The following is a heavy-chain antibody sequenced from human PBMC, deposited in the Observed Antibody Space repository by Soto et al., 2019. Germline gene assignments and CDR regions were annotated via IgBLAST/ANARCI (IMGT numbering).Heavy chain of an antibody. CDR2: IYPGDSDT. J-gene: IGHJ5*02. V-gene: IGHV5-51*01. Sequence: GESLKISCKSSGYSFTSYWIAWVRQMPGKGLEWMGIIYPGDSDTRYSPSFQGQVTISVDKSISTAYLQWSSLKASDTAIYYCAKRGKESTRSFWFDPRGQGILVTVSS. D-gene: IGHD2-2*01. CDR1: GYSFTSYW. CDR3: AKRGKESTRSFWFDP.